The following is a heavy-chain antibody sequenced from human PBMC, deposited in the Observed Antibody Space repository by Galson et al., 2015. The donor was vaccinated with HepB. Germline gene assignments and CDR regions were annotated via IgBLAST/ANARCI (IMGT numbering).Heavy chain of an antibody. CDR2: ISDSGDQT. J-gene: IGHJ4*02. D-gene: IGHD3-10*01. Sequence: SLRLSCATSGFTFSNYVMNWVRQVPGKGLEWVSNISDSGDQTFYGDSVKGRFTISRDNFKNTLYLQMNSLRADDTAVYYCVKDRVPDYWGQGTLVTVSS. CDR3: VKDRVPDY. V-gene: IGHV3-23*01. CDR1: GFTFSNYV.